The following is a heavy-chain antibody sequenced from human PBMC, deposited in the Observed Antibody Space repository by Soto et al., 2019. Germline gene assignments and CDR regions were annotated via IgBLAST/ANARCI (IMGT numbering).Heavy chain of an antibody. D-gene: IGHD6-13*01. CDR2: MSYDGTKQ. V-gene: IGHV3-30*18. J-gene: IGHJ4*02. Sequence: GGSLRLSCAASGFTFSTYGMHWVRQAPGKGLEWVAAMSYDGTKQYYVDSVKGRFTISRDNSRNTLFLQLNSLRDEDTAVYYCAKEYGSTWIDHWGQGTPVTVSS. CDR1: GFTFSTYG. CDR3: AKEYGSTWIDH.